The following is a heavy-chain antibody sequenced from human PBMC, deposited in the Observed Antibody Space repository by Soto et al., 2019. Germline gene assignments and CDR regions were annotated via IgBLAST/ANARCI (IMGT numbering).Heavy chain of an antibody. V-gene: IGHV6-1*01. Sequence: PSQTLSLTCAISGDSVSSNSAAWNWIRQSPSRGLEWLGRTYYRSKWYNDYAVSVKSRITINPDTSKNQFSLQLNSVTPEDTAVYYCARAAREVRSPNYYYYYYMDVWGKGTTVTVSS. CDR1: GDSVSSNSAA. D-gene: IGHD1-26*01. CDR2: TYYRSKWYN. J-gene: IGHJ6*03. CDR3: ARAAREVRSPNYYYYYYMDV.